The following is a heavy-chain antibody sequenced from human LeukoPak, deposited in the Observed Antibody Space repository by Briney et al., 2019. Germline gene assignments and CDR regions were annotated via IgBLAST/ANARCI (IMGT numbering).Heavy chain of an antibody. D-gene: IGHD3-22*01. V-gene: IGHV4-59*01. J-gene: IGHJ3*02. Sequence: SETLSLTCTVSGGSISSYYWSWIRQPPGKGLEWIGYIYYSGSTNYNPSLKSRVTISVDTSKNQFSLKLSSVTAADTAVYYCARVSGYDSSGYYYWADAFDIWGQGTMVTVSS. CDR2: IYYSGST. CDR1: GGSISSYY. CDR3: ARVSGYDSSGYYYWADAFDI.